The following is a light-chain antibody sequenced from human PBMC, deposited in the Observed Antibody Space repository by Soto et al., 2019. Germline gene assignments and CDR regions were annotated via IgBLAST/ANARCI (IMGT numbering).Light chain of an antibody. V-gene: IGKV1-27*01. CDR1: QGINNY. CDR2: AAS. Sequence: DIQMTQSPSSLSASVGDRVTITCRASQGINNYLAWYQQKPGKVPKLLIFAASTLQSGVPSRFSGSGSGTDFTLTISSLQPEDVGNYYCQKCNSDTWTFGQGTTVEI. J-gene: IGKJ1*01. CDR3: QKCNSDTWT.